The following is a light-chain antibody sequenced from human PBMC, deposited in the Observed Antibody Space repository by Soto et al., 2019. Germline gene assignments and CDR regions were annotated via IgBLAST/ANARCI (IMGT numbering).Light chain of an antibody. CDR1: SSDVGAFNY. V-gene: IGLV2-14*01. CDR2: EVG. J-gene: IGLJ1*01. CDR3: CSYAGGSIYV. Sequence: QSALTQPASVSGSPGQSITISCTGTSSDVGAFNYVSWYLQYPGKAPKLIIYEVGNRPSGVSNRFSGSKSGNTASLTISGRQAEDEADYYCCSYAGGSIYVFGTGTKLTVL.